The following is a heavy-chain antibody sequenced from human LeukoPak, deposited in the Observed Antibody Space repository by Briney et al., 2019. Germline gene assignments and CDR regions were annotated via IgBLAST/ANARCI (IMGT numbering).Heavy chain of an antibody. Sequence: GGSLRLSCAASGFTFSSYSMNWVRQAPGKGLEWVSYISSSSTIYYADSVKGRFTISRDNAKNSLYLQMNSLRAEDTAVYFCARVANTYGSSYFDFWGQGTLVTVSS. CDR2: ISSSSTI. CDR1: GFTFSSYS. J-gene: IGHJ4*02. V-gene: IGHV3-48*01. D-gene: IGHD5-18*01. CDR3: ARVANTYGSSYFDF.